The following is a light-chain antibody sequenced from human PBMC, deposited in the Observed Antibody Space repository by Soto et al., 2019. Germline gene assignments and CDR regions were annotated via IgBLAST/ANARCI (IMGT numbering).Light chain of an antibody. CDR1: QDINNY. Sequence: EGTRSPSCRSASVGARVPITGQASQDINNYLNWYQQKPGKAPNLLIYDASDLQTGVPSRFSGSGSGTDFTVTISSLQPEDIATYYCRQYHSHPLTFGGGTKVDNK. CDR3: RQYHSHPLT. CDR2: DAS. J-gene: IGKJ4*01. V-gene: IGKV1-33*01.